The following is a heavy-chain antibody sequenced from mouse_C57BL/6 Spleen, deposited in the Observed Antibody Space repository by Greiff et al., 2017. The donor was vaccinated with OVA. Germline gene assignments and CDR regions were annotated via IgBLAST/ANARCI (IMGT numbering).Heavy chain of an antibody. V-gene: IGHV5-12*01. CDR1: GFTFSDYY. J-gene: IGHJ1*03. D-gene: IGHD1-1*01. CDR3: ARPVVPYWYFDV. Sequence: EVKLMESGGGLVQPGGSLKLSCAASGFTFSDYYMYWVRQTPEKRLEWVAYISNGGGSTYYPDTVKGRFTISRDNAKNTLYLQMSRLKSEDTAMYYCARPVVPYWYFDVWGTGTTVTVSS. CDR2: ISNGGGST.